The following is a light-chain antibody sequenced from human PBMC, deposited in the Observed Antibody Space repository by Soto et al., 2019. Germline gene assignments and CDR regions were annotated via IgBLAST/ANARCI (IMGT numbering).Light chain of an antibody. CDR1: TSNIGTNT. CDR2: TND. CDR3: AAWDASVNHPV. V-gene: IGLV1-44*01. J-gene: IGLJ3*02. Sequence: QRVSISCSGRTSNIGTNTVNWYQQLPGEAPRLLIYTNDQRPSGVPDRFSGSKSGTSASLAISGLQSEDEAHYYCAAWDASVNHPVFGGGTQLTV.